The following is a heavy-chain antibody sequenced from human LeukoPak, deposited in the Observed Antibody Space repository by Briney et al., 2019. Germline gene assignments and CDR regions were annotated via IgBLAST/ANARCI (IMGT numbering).Heavy chain of an antibody. Sequence: PSETLSLTCAVYGGSFSGYYWSWIRQPPGKGLEWIGEINHSGSTNYNPSLKSRVTISVDTSKNQFSLKLSSVTAADTAVYYCARSRSYSFWFDPWGQGTLVTVSS. D-gene: IGHD1-26*01. CDR3: ARSRSYSFWFDP. CDR1: GGSFSGYY. V-gene: IGHV4-34*01. CDR2: INHSGST. J-gene: IGHJ5*02.